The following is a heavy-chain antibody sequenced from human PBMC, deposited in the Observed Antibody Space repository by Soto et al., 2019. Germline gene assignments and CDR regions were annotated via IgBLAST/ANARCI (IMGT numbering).Heavy chain of an antibody. CDR2: INYSGST. CDR1: GGTSSDFY. V-gene: IGHV4-59*08. CDR3: ARHVGFYDFWSGYYFAFDI. D-gene: IGHD3-3*01. J-gene: IGHJ3*02. Sequence: SETLSLSCTVLGGTSSDFYWSWIRQPPGKGLEWIGYINYSGSTNYNPSLKSRVTISVDTSKNQFSLKLSSVTAADTAVYYCARHVGFYDFWSGYYFAFDIWGQGTMVTVSS.